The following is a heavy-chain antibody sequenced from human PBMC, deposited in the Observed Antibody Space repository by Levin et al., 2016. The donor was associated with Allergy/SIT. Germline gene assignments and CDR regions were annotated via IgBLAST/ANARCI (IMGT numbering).Heavy chain of an antibody. Sequence: GESLKISCTASGFAFSTYAMSWVRQAPGKGLEWVSSISDSGDTTYYADSVKGRITISRDNSKNTVYLQMNSLRAEDTAVYYCAKNVDTTLGWKRFDQWGQGTLVTVSS. J-gene: IGHJ4*02. CDR1: GFAFSTYA. CDR3: AKNVDTTLGWKRFDQ. V-gene: IGHV3-23*01. D-gene: IGHD2-21*01. CDR2: ISDSGDTT.